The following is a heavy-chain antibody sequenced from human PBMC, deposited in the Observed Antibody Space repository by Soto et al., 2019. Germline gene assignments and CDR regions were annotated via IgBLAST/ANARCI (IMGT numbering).Heavy chain of an antibody. D-gene: IGHD3-22*01. CDR1: GFKFDDYA. V-gene: IGHV3-49*04. CDR2: IRSRSYAGTT. Sequence: GGSLRLSCASSGFKFDDYAMSWVRQAPGRGLGWVGYIRSRSYAGTTAYAASVEGRLIISRDDTKSIAYLQMHGLRIEDTAVYYCTRDLFHDNSAQPCECWGKGTIVIASS. J-gene: IGHJ4*02. CDR3: TRDLFHDNSAQPCEC.